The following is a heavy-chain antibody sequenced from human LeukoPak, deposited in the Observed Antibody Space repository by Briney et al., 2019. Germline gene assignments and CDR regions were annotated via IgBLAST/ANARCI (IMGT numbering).Heavy chain of an antibody. J-gene: IGHJ6*02. D-gene: IGHD6-19*01. CDR3: ARAALAGPVDV. V-gene: IGHV3-30*03. CDR1: GFTFSSYA. CDR2: ISYDGSNK. Sequence: PGRSLRLSCAASGFTFSSYAMHWVRQAPGKGLEWVAFISYDGSNKYFPDSVKGRFTISRDNSKNTLHLQMNSLRVEDTAVYYCARAALAGPVDVWGQGTTVTVSS.